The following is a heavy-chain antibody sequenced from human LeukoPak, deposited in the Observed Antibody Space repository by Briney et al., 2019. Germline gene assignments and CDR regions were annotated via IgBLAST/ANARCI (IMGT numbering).Heavy chain of an antibody. V-gene: IGHV4-61*02. CDR3: ARVGGKVRVLTTVTTLPFDY. D-gene: IGHD4-17*01. J-gene: IGHJ4*02. CDR1: GASINSGSYY. Sequence: KTSETLSLTCSVSGASINSGSYYWYWIRQPAGKGLEWIGRIFTSGDTYYNPSLKSRVTISTHRPKNQFSLNLTSVTAADTGVYYCARVGGKVRVLTTVTTLPFDYWGQGTLVTVSS. CDR2: IFTSGDT.